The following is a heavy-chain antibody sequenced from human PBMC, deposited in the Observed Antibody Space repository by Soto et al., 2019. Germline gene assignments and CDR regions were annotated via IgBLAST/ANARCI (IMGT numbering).Heavy chain of an antibody. Sequence: ASVKVSCKASGYTFTSYDINWVRQATGQGLEWMGWMNPNSGNTGYAQKFQGRVTMTRNTSISTAYMELSSLRSEDTAVYYCARGSECSSTSCYVGYYYMDVWGKGTTVTVSS. D-gene: IGHD2-2*01. CDR2: MNPNSGNT. V-gene: IGHV1-8*01. J-gene: IGHJ6*03. CDR3: ARGSECSSTSCYVGYYYMDV. CDR1: GYTFTSYD.